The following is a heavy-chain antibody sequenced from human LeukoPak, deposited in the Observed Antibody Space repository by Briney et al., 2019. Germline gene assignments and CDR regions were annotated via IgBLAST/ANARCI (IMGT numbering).Heavy chain of an antibody. V-gene: IGHV4-4*07. CDR3: ARGLFNYGAFDI. D-gene: IGHD4-17*01. Sequence: SETLSLTCTVSGGSISSYYWGWIRQPAGKGLEWIGRIYTSGSTNYNPSLKSRVTMSVDTSKNQFSLKLSSVTAADTAVYYCARGLFNYGAFDIWGQGTMVTVSS. CDR1: GGSISSYY. CDR2: IYTSGST. J-gene: IGHJ3*02.